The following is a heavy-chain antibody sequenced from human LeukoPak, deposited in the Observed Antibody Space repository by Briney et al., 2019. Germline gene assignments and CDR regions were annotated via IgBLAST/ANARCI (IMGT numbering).Heavy chain of an antibody. CDR3: ARLYDISVYTNWLDP. CDR1: GGSISSHY. D-gene: IGHD3-22*01. Sequence: PSETLSLTCTVSGGSISSHYWSWIRQPPGKGLEWIGYLYYSGSTKYNPSLKSRVTISVDTSKNQFSMKLSSVTAADTAVYYCARLYDISVYTNWLDPWGQGTLVTVSS. V-gene: IGHV4-59*11. CDR2: LYYSGST. J-gene: IGHJ5*02.